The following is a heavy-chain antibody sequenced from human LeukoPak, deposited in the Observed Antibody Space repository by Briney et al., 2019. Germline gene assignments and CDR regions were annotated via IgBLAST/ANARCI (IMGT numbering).Heavy chain of an antibody. CDR2: INHSGRT. CDR1: GGSFSGYY. D-gene: IGHD2-2*02. Sequence: SETLSLTCAVYGGSFSGYYWRWLRQPPGKGVEGGGEINHSGRTNYNPSLKRRGTISVDTSKNQFSLKLSSVPAADTAVYYCAREREDIVVVPAAIRRDWFDPWGQGTLVTVSS. CDR3: AREREDIVVVPAAIRRDWFDP. J-gene: IGHJ5*02. V-gene: IGHV4-34*01.